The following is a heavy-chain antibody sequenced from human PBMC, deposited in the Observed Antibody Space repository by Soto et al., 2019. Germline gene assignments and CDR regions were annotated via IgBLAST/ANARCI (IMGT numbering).Heavy chain of an antibody. Sequence: QLQLQESGPGLVKPSETLSLTCTVSGGSVSNTNYYWGWIRQPPGKGLEWIGSIYYTGSTYYNPSHKSRVTISVDTSKNQFSLKLSSVTAADTAVYYCASKPTDYWGQGTLVTVSS. CDR1: GGSVSNTNYY. CDR2: IYYTGST. CDR3: ASKPTDY. V-gene: IGHV4-39*01. J-gene: IGHJ4*02.